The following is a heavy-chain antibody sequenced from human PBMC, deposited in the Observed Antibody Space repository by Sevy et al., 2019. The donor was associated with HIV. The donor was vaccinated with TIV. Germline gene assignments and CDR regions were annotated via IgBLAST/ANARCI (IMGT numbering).Heavy chain of an antibody. J-gene: IGHJ6*02. CDR1: GFTFSSYG. V-gene: IGHV3-30*02. CDR2: IRYDGSNK. Sequence: GGSLRLSCAASGFTFSSYGMHWVRQAPGKGLEWVAFIRYDGSNKYYADSVKGRFTISRDNSKNTLYLQMNSLRAEDTAVYYCAKDRMVERLAYYYGMDVWGQGTTVTVSS. CDR3: AKDRMVERLAYYYGMDV. D-gene: IGHD3-10*01.